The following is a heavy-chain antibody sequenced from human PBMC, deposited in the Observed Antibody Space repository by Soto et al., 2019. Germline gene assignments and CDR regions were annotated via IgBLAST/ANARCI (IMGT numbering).Heavy chain of an antibody. CDR2: IYSGGST. CDR1: GFTVSSNY. Sequence: ESGGGLVQPGGSLRLSCAASGFTVSSNYMSWVRQAPGKGLEWVSVIYSGGSTYYADSVKGRFTISRDNYKNTLYLQMNSLRAEDTAVYYCARIIAAAGYAFDIWGQGTMVTVSS. J-gene: IGHJ3*02. D-gene: IGHD6-13*01. V-gene: IGHV3-66*01. CDR3: ARIIAAAGYAFDI.